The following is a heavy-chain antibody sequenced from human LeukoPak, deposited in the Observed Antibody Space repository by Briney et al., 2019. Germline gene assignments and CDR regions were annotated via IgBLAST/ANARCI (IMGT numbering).Heavy chain of an antibody. CDR3: AREGYCSGGSCYWASKEFDY. Sequence: ASVKVSCKASGYTFTSYAMHWVRQAPGQRPEWMGWINAGNGNTKYSQKFQGRVTITRDTSASTAYMELSSLRSEDTAVYYCAREGYCSGGSCYWASKEFDYWGQGTLVTVSS. CDR2: INAGNGNT. D-gene: IGHD2-15*01. V-gene: IGHV1-3*01. CDR1: GYTFTSYA. J-gene: IGHJ4*02.